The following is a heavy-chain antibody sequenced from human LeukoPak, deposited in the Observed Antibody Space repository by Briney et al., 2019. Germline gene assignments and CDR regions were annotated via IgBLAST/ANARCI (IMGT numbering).Heavy chain of an antibody. Sequence: GGSLRLSRAASGLTVSSTYMNWVRQAPGKGLEWVSVIYSGGSTYYADSVKGRFTISRDTSKNTLYLQMNSLRPEDTAVYYCARGGSSTSCYTRCYYYMDVWGKGTTVTVSS. V-gene: IGHV3-53*01. CDR3: ARGGSSTSCYTRCYYYMDV. CDR1: GLTVSSTY. J-gene: IGHJ6*03. D-gene: IGHD2-2*02. CDR2: IYSGGST.